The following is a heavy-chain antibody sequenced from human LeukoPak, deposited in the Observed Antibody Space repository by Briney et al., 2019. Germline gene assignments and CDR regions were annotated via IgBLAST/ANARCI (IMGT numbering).Heavy chain of an antibody. CDR3: AREVGYSYGFRFDY. D-gene: IGHD5-18*01. V-gene: IGHV1-2*02. Sequence: GASVKVSCKASGYTFTGYYMHWVRQAPGQGLEWMGWINPNSGGTNYAQKFQGRVTMTRDTSISTAYMELSSLRSEDTAVYYCAREVGYSYGFRFDYWGQGTLVTVSS. CDR1: GYTFTGYY. CDR2: INPNSGGT. J-gene: IGHJ4*02.